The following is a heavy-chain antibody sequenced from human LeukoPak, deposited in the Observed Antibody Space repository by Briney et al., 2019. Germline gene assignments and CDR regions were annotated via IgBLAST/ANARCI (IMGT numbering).Heavy chain of an antibody. Sequence: SETLSLTCAASGGSISSGGYSWSWIRQPPGKGLEWIGYIYHSGSTYYNPSLKSRITISVDRSKNQFSLKLSSVTAADTAVYYCAGTKVYYYYGMDVWGQGTTVTVSS. V-gene: IGHV4-30-2*01. CDR2: IYHSGST. CDR1: GGSISSGGYS. D-gene: IGHD4-17*01. CDR3: AGTKVYYYYGMDV. J-gene: IGHJ6*02.